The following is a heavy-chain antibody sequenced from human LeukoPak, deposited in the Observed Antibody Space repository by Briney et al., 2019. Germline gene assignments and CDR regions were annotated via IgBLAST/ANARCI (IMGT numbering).Heavy chain of an antibody. Sequence: PSETLSLTCAVSGGSISSGDYSWNWIRQPPGKGLEWIGSIYHSGTTYYSPSLKSRVTISVDRSKNQFSLKLSSVTAADTAVYYCARGYYGSGSYSDYWGQGTLVTVSP. V-gene: IGHV4-30-2*01. D-gene: IGHD3-10*01. CDR2: IYHSGTT. CDR1: GGSISSGDYS. J-gene: IGHJ4*02. CDR3: ARGYYGSGSYSDY.